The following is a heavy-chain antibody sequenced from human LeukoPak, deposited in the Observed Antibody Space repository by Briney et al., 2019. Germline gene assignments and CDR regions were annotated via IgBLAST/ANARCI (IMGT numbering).Heavy chain of an antibody. CDR1: GGSFSGYY. CDR3: ARDVTVTGVDY. CDR2: INHSGST. D-gene: IGHD4-17*01. J-gene: IGHJ4*02. Sequence: PSETLSLTCAVYGGSFSGYYWSWIRHPPGKGLEWIGEINHSGSTNYNPSLKSRVTISVDTSKNQFSLKLSSVTAADTAVYYCARDVTVTGVDYWGQGTLVTVSS. V-gene: IGHV4-34*01.